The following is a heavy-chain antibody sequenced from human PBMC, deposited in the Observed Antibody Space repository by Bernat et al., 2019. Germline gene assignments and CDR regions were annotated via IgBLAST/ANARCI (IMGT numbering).Heavy chain of an antibody. CDR2: IWYDGTNN. CDR1: GFTFSRYH. J-gene: IGHJ4*02. CDR3: ARDLKVQGVITPSGYFDY. D-gene: IGHD3-10*01. V-gene: IGHV3-33*01. Sequence: QVQLVESGGGVVQPGRPLRLSCAASGFTFSRYHMHWVRQAPGKGLEGVAVIWYDGTNNFYADSVKGRFTISRDNSKNTLYLQMNSLRAEDTAVYYCARDLKVQGVITPSGYFDYWGQGTLVTVSS.